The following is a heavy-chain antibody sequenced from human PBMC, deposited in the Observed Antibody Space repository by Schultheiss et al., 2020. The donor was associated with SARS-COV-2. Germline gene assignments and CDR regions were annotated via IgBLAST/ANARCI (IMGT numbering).Heavy chain of an antibody. CDR2: IYHSGST. V-gene: IGHV4-38-2*02. D-gene: IGHD2-2*01. CDR1: GYSISSGYY. J-gene: IGHJ5*02. Sequence: SETLSLTCAVSGYSISSGYYWGWIRQPPGKGLEWIGSIYHSGSTYYNPSLKSRVTISVDTSKNQFSLKLSSVTAADTAVYYCARDRGGAGGLRCSSTSCYNWFDPWGQGTLVTVSS. CDR3: ARDRGGAGGLRCSSTSCYNWFDP.